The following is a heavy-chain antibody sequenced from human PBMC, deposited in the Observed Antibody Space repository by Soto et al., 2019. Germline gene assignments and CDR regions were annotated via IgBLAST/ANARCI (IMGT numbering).Heavy chain of an antibody. Sequence: QITLKESGPTLVKPTQTLTLTCTFSGFSLSTSGVGVGWIRQPPGKALEWLALIYWNDDKRYSPSLKSRLTITKDNSKNQVVLTMTNMDPVDTATYYCAHTGPPLVEQYYYYYYGMDVWGQGTTVTVSS. CDR3: AHTGPPLVEQYYYYYYGMDV. CDR2: IYWNDDK. CDR1: GFSLSTSGVG. J-gene: IGHJ6*02. V-gene: IGHV2-5*01. D-gene: IGHD6-6*01.